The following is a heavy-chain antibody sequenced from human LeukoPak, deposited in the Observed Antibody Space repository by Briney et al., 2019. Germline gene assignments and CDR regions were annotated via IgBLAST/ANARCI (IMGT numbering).Heavy chain of an antibody. CDR1: GYTLTNYG. D-gene: IGHD2-8*02. CDR2: ISAYNGNT. V-gene: IGHV1-18*01. J-gene: IGHJ4*02. Sequence: GASVKVSCKASGYTLTNYGISWVRQAPGQGLEWMGWISAYNGNTNYAQRFQGRVTMTSDTSTSTAYMELRSLRSDDTAVYYCARDLRDCSGTGCLYYFDYWGQGTLVTVSS. CDR3: ARDLRDCSGTGCLYYFDY.